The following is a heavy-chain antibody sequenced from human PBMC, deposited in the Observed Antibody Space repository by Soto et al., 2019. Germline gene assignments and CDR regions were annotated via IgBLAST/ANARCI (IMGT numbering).Heavy chain of an antibody. CDR1: GFTFSSYA. J-gene: IGHJ4*02. CDR3: AKRAWGIAAAGYYFDY. CDR2: ISGSGGST. D-gene: IGHD6-13*01. V-gene: IGHV3-23*01. Sequence: EVQLLESGGGLVQPGGSLRLSCAASGFTFSSYAMSWVRQAPGKGLEWVSAISGSGGSTYYADSVKGRFTISRDNSKNTLYLQMNSLRAEDTAVYYCAKRAWGIAAAGYYFDYWGQGTLVTVSS.